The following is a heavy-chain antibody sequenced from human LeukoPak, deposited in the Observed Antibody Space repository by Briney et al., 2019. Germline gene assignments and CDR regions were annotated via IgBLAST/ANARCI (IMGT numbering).Heavy chain of an antibody. CDR2: INPNSGGT. J-gene: IGHJ4*02. CDR1: GYTFTGYY. D-gene: IGHD5-12*01. Sequence: GSVNVSCKASGYTFTGYYMHWVRQAPGLGLEWMGWINPNSGGTNYAQKFQGRVTMTRDTSISTAYMELSRLRSDDTAVYYCAPGSDSGYYRVGTYFDYWGQGTLVTVSS. CDR3: APGSDSGYYRVGTYFDY. V-gene: IGHV1-2*02.